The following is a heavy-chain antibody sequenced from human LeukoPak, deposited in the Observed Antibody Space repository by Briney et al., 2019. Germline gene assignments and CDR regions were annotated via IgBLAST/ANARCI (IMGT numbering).Heavy chain of an antibody. CDR3: ASSYSQAGNS. V-gene: IGHV3-30-3*01. J-gene: IGHJ5*02. CDR1: GFTFSSYA. Sequence: GGSLRLSCAASGFTFSSYAMHWVRQAPGKGLEWVAVISYDGSNKYYADSVKGRFTISRDNSKNTLYLQMNSLRAEDTAVYYCASSYSQAGNSWGQGTLVTVSS. D-gene: IGHD2-15*01. CDR2: ISYDGSNK.